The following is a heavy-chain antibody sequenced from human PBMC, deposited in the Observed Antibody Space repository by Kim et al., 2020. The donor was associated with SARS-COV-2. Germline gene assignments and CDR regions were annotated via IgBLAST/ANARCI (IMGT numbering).Heavy chain of an antibody. Sequence: SVKVSCKASGGTFSSYAISWVRQAPGQGLEWMGGIIPIFGTANYAQKFQGRVTITADESTSTTYMELSSLRSEDTAVYYCARDQGSITMMESSGYYYYGMDVWGQGTTVTVSS. CDR2: IIPIFGTA. J-gene: IGHJ6*02. V-gene: IGHV1-69*13. CDR1: GGTFSSYA. D-gene: IGHD3-22*01. CDR3: ARDQGSITMMESSGYYYYGMDV.